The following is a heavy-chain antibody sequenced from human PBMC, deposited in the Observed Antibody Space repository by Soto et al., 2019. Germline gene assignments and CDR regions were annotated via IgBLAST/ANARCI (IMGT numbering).Heavy chain of an antibody. J-gene: IGHJ6*02. CDR3: GKDRSVYSSGWYSGNTSFYGLDV. CDR1: GFTFTSYA. V-gene: IGHV3-23*01. D-gene: IGHD6-19*01. Sequence: PGGSLRLSCAASGFTFTSYAMNWVRQAPGKGLEWVSSITGSGGRTDYADSVKGRFSISRDNSKNTLYLQMNSLRADDTAVYYCGKDRSVYSSGWYSGNTSFYGLDVWGQGTTVTVSS. CDR2: ITGSGGRT.